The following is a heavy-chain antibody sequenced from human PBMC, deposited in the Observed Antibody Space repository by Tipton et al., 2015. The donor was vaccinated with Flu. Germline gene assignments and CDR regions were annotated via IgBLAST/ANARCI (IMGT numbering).Heavy chain of an antibody. V-gene: IGHV4-39*07. CDR1: GDSFISTSYH. CDR2: IYHTGDT. Sequence: GLVKPSETLSLTCIVSGDSFISTSYHWAWIRQPPGRGLEWVGSIYHTGDTFYSPSFMSRVTISLHTSKSQFSLRLTSVTAADTSLYYCAKVSSWSFFFDSWGQGTQVTVSS. J-gene: IGHJ4*02. D-gene: IGHD6-13*01. CDR3: AKVSSWSFFFDS.